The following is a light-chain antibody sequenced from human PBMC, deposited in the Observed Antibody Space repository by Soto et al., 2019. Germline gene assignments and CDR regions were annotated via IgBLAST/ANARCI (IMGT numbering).Light chain of an antibody. Sequence: QPVLTQPASVSGSPGQSITVSCTGPSSDVGTYNYVSWYQQHPGKAPKLMIYEVSNRPSGVSNRFSGSKSGNTASLTISGLQAEDEADYFCSSYTSSSTLVFGGGTKLTVL. CDR3: SSYTSSSTLV. CDR2: EVS. J-gene: IGLJ2*01. CDR1: SSDVGTYNY. V-gene: IGLV2-14*01.